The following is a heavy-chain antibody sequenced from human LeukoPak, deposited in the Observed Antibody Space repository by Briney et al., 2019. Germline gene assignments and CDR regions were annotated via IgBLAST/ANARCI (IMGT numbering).Heavy chain of an antibody. CDR3: ARETLTTSRWFGP. CDR1: GGSISSADYY. V-gene: IGHV4-30-4*01. J-gene: IGHJ5*02. Sequence: PSETLSLTCTVSGGSISSADYYWSWIRQPPGKGLEWIGYIYYSGSTYYNPSLKSRVTISVDTSKNQFSLKLSSVTAADTAVYYRARETLTTSRWFGPWGQGTLVTVSS. CDR2: IYYSGST. D-gene: IGHD4-17*01.